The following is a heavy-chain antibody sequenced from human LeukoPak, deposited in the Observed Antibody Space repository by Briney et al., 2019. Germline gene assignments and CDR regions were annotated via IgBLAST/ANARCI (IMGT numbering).Heavy chain of an antibody. J-gene: IGHJ4*02. CDR1: GYTFTSYY. Sequence: GASVKVSCKASGYTFTSYYMHWVRQAPGQGLEWMGIINPSGGSTNYAQKFQGRVTITADKSTSTAYMELSSLRSEDTAVYYCARDKGGSYPPDLYYGRYYFDYWGQGTLVTVSS. V-gene: IGHV1-46*01. CDR2: INPSGGST. D-gene: IGHD1-26*01. CDR3: ARDKGGSYPPDLYYGRYYFDY.